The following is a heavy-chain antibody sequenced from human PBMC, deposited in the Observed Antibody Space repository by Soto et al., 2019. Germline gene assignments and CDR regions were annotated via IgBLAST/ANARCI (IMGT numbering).Heavy chain of an antibody. D-gene: IGHD2-15*01. CDR2: IYHSGRT. V-gene: IGHV4-31*03. CDR3: ARWVEVSLDYFDS. Sequence: QVQLQESGPGLVKPSETLSLTCTVSGGSISNGYYYWSWVRQNPGKGLEWIGHIYHSGRTYYNPSLKSRVSISIDTSKYQFSLHLSSVPAADTAVYYCARWVEVSLDYFDSWGQGNPVTVSS. CDR1: GGSISNGYYY. J-gene: IGHJ4*02.